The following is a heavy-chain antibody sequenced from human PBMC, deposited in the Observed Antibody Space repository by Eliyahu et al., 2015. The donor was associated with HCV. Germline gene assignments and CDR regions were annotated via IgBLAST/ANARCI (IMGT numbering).Heavy chain of an antibody. D-gene: IGHD4-23*01. CDR3: VKALDYGGKYYFDY. CDR2: ISSNGGST. J-gene: IGHJ4*02. Sequence: EVQLVESGGGLVQPGGSLRLSCSASGFTFSSYAMHWVRQAPGKGLEYVSAISSNGGSTYYADSVKGRFTISRDNSKNTLYLQMSSLRAEDTAVYYCVKALDYGGKYYFDYWGQGTLVTVSS. CDR1: GFTFSSYA. V-gene: IGHV3-64D*09.